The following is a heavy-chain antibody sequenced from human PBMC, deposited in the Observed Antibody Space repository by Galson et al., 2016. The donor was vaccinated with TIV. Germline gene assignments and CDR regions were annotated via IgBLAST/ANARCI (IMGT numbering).Heavy chain of an antibody. Sequence: SVKVSCKASGDSFSSYTINWVRQAPRQGLEWMGGIVPIVGSIRKAQRFQGRLTITADESTSNAYMELTSLTSDDTAVYCCARSGDRGGYMDVWGKGTTVTVSS. CDR3: ARSGDRGGYMDV. V-gene: IGHV1-69*13. J-gene: IGHJ6*03. CDR2: IVPIVGSI. CDR1: GDSFSSYT. D-gene: IGHD3-10*01.